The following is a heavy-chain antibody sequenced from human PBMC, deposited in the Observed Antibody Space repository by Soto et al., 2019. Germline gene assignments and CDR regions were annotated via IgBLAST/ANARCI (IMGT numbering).Heavy chain of an antibody. CDR2: IYHSGST. CDR1: GYSISSGYY. CDR3: EPVTTTESFDY. V-gene: IGHV4-38-2*01. D-gene: IGHD4-17*01. J-gene: IGHJ4*02. Sequence: SETLSLTCAVSGYSISSGYYWGWIRQPPGKGLEWIGSIYHSGSTYYNPSLKSRVTISVDTSKNQFSLKLSSVTATDTAVYYCEPVTTTESFDYWGQGTLVTVYS.